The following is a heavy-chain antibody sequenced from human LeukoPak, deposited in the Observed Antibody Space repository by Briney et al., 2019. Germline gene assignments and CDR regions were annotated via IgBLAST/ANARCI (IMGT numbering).Heavy chain of an antibody. CDR3: AREGGSCYDFWSGYYENFDY. Sequence: PGGSLRLSCAASGFTFSSYSMNWVRQAPGKGLEWVSSISSSSSYIYYADSVKGRFTISRDNAKNSLYLQMNSLRAEDTAVYYCAREGGSCYDFWSGYYENFDYWGQGTLVTVSS. CDR1: GFTFSSYS. CDR2: ISSSSSYI. D-gene: IGHD3-3*01. J-gene: IGHJ4*02. V-gene: IGHV3-21*01.